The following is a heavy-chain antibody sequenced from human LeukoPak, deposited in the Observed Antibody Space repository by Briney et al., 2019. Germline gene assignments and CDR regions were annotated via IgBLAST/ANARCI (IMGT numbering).Heavy chain of an antibody. D-gene: IGHD2-2*01. CDR1: GFTFSSYA. V-gene: IGHV3-23*01. CDR2: ISGSGGST. J-gene: IGHJ4*02. Sequence: GGSLRLSCAASGFTFSSYAMSWVRQAPGKGLEWVSAISGSGGSTYYADSVKGRFTISRDNSKNTLYLQMNSLSAEDTAVYYCAKSGGYCSSTSCCAPDYWGQGTLVTVSS. CDR3: AKSGGYCSSTSCCAPDY.